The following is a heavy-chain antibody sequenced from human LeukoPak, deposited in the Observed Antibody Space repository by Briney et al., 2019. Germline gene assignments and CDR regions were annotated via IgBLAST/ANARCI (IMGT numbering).Heavy chain of an antibody. CDR2: IYYSGST. CDR3: ARGGEERYSYDY. D-gene: IGHD5-18*01. J-gene: IGHJ4*02. Sequence: PSETLTLTCAVSGGSISSYYCSWIRQPPGKGLEWIGYIYYSGSTNYNPSLKSRVTISVETSKNEFSLKLRSVTAADTAVYYCARGGEERYSYDYCGQGTLVTISS. V-gene: IGHV4-59*01. CDR1: GGSISSYY.